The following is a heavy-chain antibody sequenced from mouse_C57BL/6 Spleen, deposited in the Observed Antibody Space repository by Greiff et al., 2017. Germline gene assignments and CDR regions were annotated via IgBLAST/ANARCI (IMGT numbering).Heavy chain of an antibody. D-gene: IGHD3-2*02. CDR3: ARGGTAQATDY. CDR1: GYTFTSYW. V-gene: IGHV1-55*01. CDR2: IYPGSGST. Sequence: QVQLQQPGAELVKPGASVKMSCKASGYTFTSYWITWVKQRPGQGLEWIGDIYPGSGSTNYNEKFKSKATMTVDTSSSTAYMQLSSRTSEDSAVYYCARGGTAQATDYWGQGTTLTVSS. J-gene: IGHJ2*01.